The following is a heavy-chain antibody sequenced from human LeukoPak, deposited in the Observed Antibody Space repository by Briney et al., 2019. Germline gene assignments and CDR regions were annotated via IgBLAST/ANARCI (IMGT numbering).Heavy chain of an antibody. Sequence: GGSERLSCAASGFTFSTYAMAWVRQAPGKGLEWVSAFSNSGETHYADSVKGRFTISRDNSKNTLYLQMNSLRADDTALYYCAKDLRLSVGTSPFDYWGQGTLVTVSS. J-gene: IGHJ4*02. D-gene: IGHD4-23*01. CDR3: AKDLRLSVGTSPFDY. CDR2: FSNSGET. V-gene: IGHV3-23*01. CDR1: GFTFSTYA.